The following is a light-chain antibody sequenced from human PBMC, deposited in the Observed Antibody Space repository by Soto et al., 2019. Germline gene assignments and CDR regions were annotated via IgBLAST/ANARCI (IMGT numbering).Light chain of an antibody. CDR1: QTVSTY. J-gene: IGKJ1*01. CDR2: ATS. V-gene: IGKV1-39*01. CDR3: QQTYTTPRT. Sequence: DTQMTQSPSSLSASVGERISITCRASQTVSTYLNWYQQKPGKAPTLLISATSTLQSGVPSRFSGSGSGTEFTLTITSLQPEDFATYYCQQTYTTPRTFGQGTKVDIK.